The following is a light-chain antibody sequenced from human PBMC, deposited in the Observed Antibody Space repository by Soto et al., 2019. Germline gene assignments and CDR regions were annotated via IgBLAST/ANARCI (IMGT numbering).Light chain of an antibody. J-gene: IGKJ1*01. CDR3: QQYNKWPPWT. V-gene: IGKV3-15*01. CDR2: AVS. CDR1: ESISTN. Sequence: EIVMTQSPATLPLSPGERVTLSCRASESISTNLAWYQQKPGQAPRLVIYAVSSRAAGVPARFSGSGSGTEFTLTISSLQSEDFAVYYCQQYNKWPPWTFGQGTKVDI.